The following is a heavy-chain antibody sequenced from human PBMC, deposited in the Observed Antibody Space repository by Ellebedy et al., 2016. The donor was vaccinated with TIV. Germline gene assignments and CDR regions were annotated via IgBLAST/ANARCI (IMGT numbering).Heavy chain of an antibody. CDR1: HDSISRSSYY. D-gene: IGHD3-10*01. CDR2: IYYSGFT. Sequence: SETLSLTCTVSHDSISRSSYYWGWIRQPPGKGLEWIASIYYSGFTYYNPSLKSRVTISVDTSKSQFSLKLTSVTAADTAVYYCARWFGELLYVRWFDPWGQGTLVTVSS. V-gene: IGHV4-39*01. CDR3: ARWFGELLYVRWFDP. J-gene: IGHJ5*02.